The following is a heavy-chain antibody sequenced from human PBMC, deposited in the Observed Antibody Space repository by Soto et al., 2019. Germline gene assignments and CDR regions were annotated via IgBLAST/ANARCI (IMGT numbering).Heavy chain of an antibody. CDR3: AKDFLARKSSWYSCMDV. CDR2: ISGSGGST. J-gene: IGHJ6*02. V-gene: IGHV3-23*01. D-gene: IGHD6-13*01. CDR1: GFTFSSYA. Sequence: GGSLRLSCAASGFTFSSYAMSWVRQAPGKGLEWVSAISGSGGSTYYADSVKGRFTISRDNSKNTLYLQMNSLRAEDTAVYYCAKDFLARKSSWYSCMDVWGQGTTVTVSS.